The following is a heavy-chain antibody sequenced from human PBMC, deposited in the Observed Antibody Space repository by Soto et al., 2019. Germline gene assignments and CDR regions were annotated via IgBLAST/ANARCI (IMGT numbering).Heavy chain of an antibody. V-gene: IGHV1-8*01. Sequence: QVQLVQSGAEVKQPGASVKVSCKASGYTFTSYAINWVRQATGQGLEWMGWMNPNSGNTGYAQKFQGRVTMTRNTSISTAYMELSSLRSEDTAVYYCARTESRTLVYYYYGMDVWGQGTTVTVSS. J-gene: IGHJ6*02. CDR3: ARTESRTLVYYYYGMDV. D-gene: IGHD1-1*01. CDR2: MNPNSGNT. CDR1: GYTFTSYA.